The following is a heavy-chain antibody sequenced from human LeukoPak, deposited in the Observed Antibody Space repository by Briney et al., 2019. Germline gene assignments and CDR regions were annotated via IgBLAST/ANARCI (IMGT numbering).Heavy chain of an antibody. Sequence: ASVKVSCKTSGYTFTIYDMHWVRQAPGQGLEWMGIINPSGGSTSYAQKFQGRVTMTRDTSTSTVYMELSSLRSEDTAVYYCARSHSYYYDSSGYYSDYWGQGTLVTVSS. CDR1: GYTFTIYD. D-gene: IGHD3-22*01. CDR2: INPSGGST. CDR3: ARSHSYYYDSSGYYSDY. J-gene: IGHJ4*02. V-gene: IGHV1-46*01.